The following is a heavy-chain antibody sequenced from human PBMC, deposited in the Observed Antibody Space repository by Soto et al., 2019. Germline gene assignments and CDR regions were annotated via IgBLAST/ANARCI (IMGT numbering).Heavy chain of an antibody. Sequence: PGGSLRLACAASGFPFSDYAMNWVRQAPGKGLEWISYISSGGDTIYYADSVKGRFTISRDNAKNTLYLQMTSLRAEDTALYYCAKLGSSTCSPHYYFDYWGQRSLVTGSS. D-gene: IGHD6-13*01. V-gene: IGHV3-48*01. CDR2: ISSGGDTI. CDR1: GFPFSDYA. CDR3: AKLGSSTCSPHYYFDY. J-gene: IGHJ4*02.